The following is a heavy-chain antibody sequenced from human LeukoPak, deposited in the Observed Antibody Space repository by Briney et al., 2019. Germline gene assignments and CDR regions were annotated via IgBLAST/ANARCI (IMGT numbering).Heavy chain of an antibody. J-gene: IGHJ4*02. V-gene: IGHV1-2*02. CDR1: GYTFTGYY. D-gene: IGHD3-3*01. CDR2: INPNSGGT. Sequence: ASVKVSCKDSGYTFTGYYMHWVRQAPGQGLEWMGWINPNSGGTNYAQKFQGRVTMTRDTSISTAYMELSRLRSDDTAVYYCARGFWSGYTFFDYWGQGTLVTVSS. CDR3: ARGFWSGYTFFDY.